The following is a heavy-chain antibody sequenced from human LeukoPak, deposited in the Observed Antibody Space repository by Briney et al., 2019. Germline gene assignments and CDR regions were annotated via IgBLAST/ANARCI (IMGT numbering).Heavy chain of an antibody. V-gene: IGHV3-23*01. J-gene: IGHJ4*02. D-gene: IGHD1-26*01. CDR1: GFTFSSYA. CDR2: ISGSGDST. Sequence: GGSLRLSCAASGFTFSSYAMSWVRQAPGKGLEWVSGISGSGDSTYYADSVKGRFAISRDNSKNTLYLQMNSLRADDTAVYYCAKANSGYYFDYWGQGTLVTVSS. CDR3: AKANSGYYFDY.